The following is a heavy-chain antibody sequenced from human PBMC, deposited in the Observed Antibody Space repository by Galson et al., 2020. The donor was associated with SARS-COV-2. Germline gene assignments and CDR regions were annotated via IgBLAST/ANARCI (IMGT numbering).Heavy chain of an antibody. D-gene: IGHD2-2*01. CDR3: ATDHCTTTKCPDNWLDP. V-gene: IGHV3-33*01. J-gene: IGHJ5*02. Sequence: GGSLRLSCVASGFTFSASGMHWVRQPPGKGLEWVAVIWNDGSQKFYGSSVKGRFTVSRDNSKNTMYLQMDSLRTEDTAVYYCATDHCTTTKCPDNWLDPWGQGTLVTVSS. CDR1: GFTFSASG. CDR2: IWNDGSQK.